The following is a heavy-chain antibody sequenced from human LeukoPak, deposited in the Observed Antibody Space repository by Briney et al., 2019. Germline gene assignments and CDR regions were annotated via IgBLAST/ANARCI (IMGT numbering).Heavy chain of an antibody. CDR1: GFTFSSYS. Sequence: PGGSLRLSCAASGFTFSSYSMNWVRQAPGKGLEWVSSISRSGSTKYYADSVKGRFTISRDNAKNSLYLQMNSLRAEDTALYYCASYGVVPAAPLHYMDVWGKGTTVTVSS. D-gene: IGHD2-2*01. V-gene: IGHV3-48*04. CDR3: ASYGVVPAAPLHYMDV. CDR2: ISRSGSTK. J-gene: IGHJ6*03.